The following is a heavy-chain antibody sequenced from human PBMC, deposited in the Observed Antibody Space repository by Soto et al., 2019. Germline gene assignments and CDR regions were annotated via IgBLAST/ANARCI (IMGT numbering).Heavy chain of an antibody. CDR3: ARGHPDDIVVVLAASLHSSGLSRTYYFDY. J-gene: IGHJ4*02. V-gene: IGHV1-18*01. D-gene: IGHD2-2*01. CDR1: GYTFTSYG. Sequence: QVQLVQSGAEVKKPGPSVKVSCKASGYTFTSYGISWVRQAPGQGLEWRGWISAYNGNTNFAQKLQGRVTMTTDTSTSTAYMEVSGLRSAASGVYYCARGHPDDIVVVLAASLHSSGLSRTYYFDYWGQGTLVTVSS. CDR2: ISAYNGNT.